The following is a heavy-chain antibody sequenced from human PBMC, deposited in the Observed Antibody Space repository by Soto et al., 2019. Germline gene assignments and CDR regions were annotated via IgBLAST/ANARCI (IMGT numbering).Heavy chain of an antibody. V-gene: IGHV3-9*01. Sequence: ESGGGLVQPGRSLRLSCAASGFTFDDYAMHWVRQAPGKGLEWVSGISWNSGSIGYADSVKGRFTISRDNAKNSLYLQMNSLRAEDTALYYCAKAAAQHYFDYWGQGTLVTVSS. J-gene: IGHJ4*02. CDR3: AKAAAQHYFDY. CDR1: GFTFDDYA. CDR2: ISWNSGSI. D-gene: IGHD1-1*01.